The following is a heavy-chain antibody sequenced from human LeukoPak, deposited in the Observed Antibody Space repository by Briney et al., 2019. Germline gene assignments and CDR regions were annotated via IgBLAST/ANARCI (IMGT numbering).Heavy chain of an antibody. Sequence: TGGSLRLSCAASGFTFSSYWMHWVRQAPGKGLVWVARITSDGSSTGYADSVKGRFTISRDNTKNSLYLQMNSLRAEDTAVYYCARGFRAFDFWAQGTVVTVSS. CDR3: ARGFRAFDF. J-gene: IGHJ3*01. V-gene: IGHV3-74*01. CDR2: ITSDGSST. CDR1: GFTFSSYW.